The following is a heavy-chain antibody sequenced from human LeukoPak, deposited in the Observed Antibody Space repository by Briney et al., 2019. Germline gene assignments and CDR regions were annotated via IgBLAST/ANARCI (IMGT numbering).Heavy chain of an antibody. CDR3: ARQAGITMIVVVWAFDI. CDR1: GGSISSGDYY. D-gene: IGHD3-22*01. CDR2: IYYSGST. Sequence: SQTLSLTCTVSGGSISSGDYYWSWIRQPPGKGLEWIGYIYYSGSTYYNPSLKSRVTISVDTSKNQFSLKLSSVTAADTAVYYCARQAGITMIVVVWAFDIWGQGTTVTVSS. J-gene: IGHJ3*02. V-gene: IGHV4-30-4*08.